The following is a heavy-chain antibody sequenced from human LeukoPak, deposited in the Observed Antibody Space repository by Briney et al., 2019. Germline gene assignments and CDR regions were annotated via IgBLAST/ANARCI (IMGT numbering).Heavy chain of an antibody. D-gene: IGHD3-10*01. CDR3: ATTPGGYYSHFDY. J-gene: IGHJ4*02. CDR2: ISGSGGST. Sequence: GGSLRLSCAASGFTFSSYAMSWVRQAPGKGLEWVSAISGSGGSTYYADSVKGRFTISRDNSKNTLYLQMNSLRAEDTAVYYCATTPGGYYSHFDYWGQGTLVTVSS. CDR1: GFTFSSYA. V-gene: IGHV3-23*01.